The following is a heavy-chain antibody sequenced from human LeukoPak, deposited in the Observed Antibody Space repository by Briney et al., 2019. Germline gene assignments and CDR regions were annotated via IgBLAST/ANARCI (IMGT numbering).Heavy chain of an antibody. Sequence: ASVTVSCKASGYTFTDYNLQWLRQAPGQGPEFMGRINPKTGDTKYAQKFQGRVTLTRDTSISTAYMELHSLQFDDTAVYYCARDPGGTYDYWGQGTLVTVSS. CDR2: INPKTGDT. J-gene: IGHJ4*02. CDR3: ARDPGGTYDY. D-gene: IGHD3-16*01. V-gene: IGHV1-2*06. CDR1: GYTFTDYN.